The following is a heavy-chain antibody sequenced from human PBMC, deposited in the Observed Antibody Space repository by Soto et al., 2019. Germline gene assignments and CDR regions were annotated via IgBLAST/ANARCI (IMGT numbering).Heavy chain of an antibody. CDR2: ISYDGSNK. Sequence: QVHLVESGGGVVQPGRSLRLSCAASGFTFSSYGMHWVRQAPGKGLEWVALISYDGSNKYYADSVKGRFTISRDNSKSTVYLQMNSLRAEDTAVYYCAQDFAERTLRIYYYGMGVWGQGTTVTVSS. J-gene: IGHJ6*02. CDR1: GFTFSSYG. V-gene: IGHV3-30*18. D-gene: IGHD4-17*01. CDR3: AQDFAERTLRIYYYGMGV.